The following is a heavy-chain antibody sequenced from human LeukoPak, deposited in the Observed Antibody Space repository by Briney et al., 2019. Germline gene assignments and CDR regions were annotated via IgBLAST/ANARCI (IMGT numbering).Heavy chain of an antibody. Sequence: SETPSLTCTVSGGSISSYCWSWIRQPPGKGLGWIGYIFYTGSTNYNPSLKSRVSISVDTSKNQFSLKLSSVTAADTAVYYCARGTSMVRGVRDDAFDVWGQGTMVTVSS. D-gene: IGHD3-10*01. CDR1: GGSISSYC. CDR3: ARGTSMVRGVRDDAFDV. V-gene: IGHV4-59*13. J-gene: IGHJ3*01. CDR2: IFYTGST.